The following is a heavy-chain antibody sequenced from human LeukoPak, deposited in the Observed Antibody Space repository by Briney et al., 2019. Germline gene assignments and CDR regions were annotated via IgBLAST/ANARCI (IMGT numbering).Heavy chain of an antibody. Sequence: SETLSLTCAVYGGSFSGYYWSWIRQPPGKGLEWIGEINHSGSTNYNPSLKSRVTISVDTSKNQLSLKLSSVTAADTAVYYCARVIQLWSGGADYWGQGTLVTVSS. J-gene: IGHJ4*02. V-gene: IGHV4-34*01. CDR2: INHSGST. CDR3: ARVIQLWSGGADY. CDR1: GGSFSGYY. D-gene: IGHD5-18*01.